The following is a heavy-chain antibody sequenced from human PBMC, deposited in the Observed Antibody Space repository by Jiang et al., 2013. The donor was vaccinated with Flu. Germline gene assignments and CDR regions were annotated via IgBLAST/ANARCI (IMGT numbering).Heavy chain of an antibody. Sequence: VVQPGRSLRLSCAASGFTFSSYGMHWVRQAPGKGLGWVAVISYDGSNKYYADSVKGRFTISRDNSKNTLYLQMNSLRAEDTAVYYCAKDGLAAAGRYYYYYMDVWGKGTTVTVSS. V-gene: IGHV3-30*18. CDR1: GFTFSSYG. CDR3: AKDGLAAAGRYYYYYMDV. J-gene: IGHJ6*03. CDR2: ISYDGSNK. D-gene: IGHD6-13*01.